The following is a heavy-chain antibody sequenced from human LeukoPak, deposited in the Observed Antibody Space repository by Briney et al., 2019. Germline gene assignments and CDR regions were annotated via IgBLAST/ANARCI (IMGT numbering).Heavy chain of an antibody. CDR3: ARDMANHHSGSYEYYYYGMDV. D-gene: IGHD3-10*01. CDR1: GFNFSSYE. J-gene: IGHJ6*02. Sequence: SGGSLRLSCAASGFNFSSYEMNWVRQAPGKGLEWVSYISSSGSTIYYADSVKGRFTISRDNAKNSLYLQMNSLRAEDTAVYYCARDMANHHSGSYEYYYYGMDVWGQGTTVTVSS. CDR2: ISSSGSTI. V-gene: IGHV3-48*03.